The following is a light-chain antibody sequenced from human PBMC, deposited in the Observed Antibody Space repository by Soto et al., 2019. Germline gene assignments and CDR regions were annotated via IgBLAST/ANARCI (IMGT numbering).Light chain of an antibody. J-gene: IGLJ3*02. V-gene: IGLV2-14*03. CDR2: EVL. Sequence: QSALTQPASVSGSPGQSITISCTGTSSDVGGYNFVSWYQQHPGNAPKLIIHEVLNRPSGVSNRFSGSKSGNTASLTISGLQAEDDAVYYCCSHSASIHWVFGGGTKLTVL. CDR3: CSHSASIHWV. CDR1: SSDVGGYNF.